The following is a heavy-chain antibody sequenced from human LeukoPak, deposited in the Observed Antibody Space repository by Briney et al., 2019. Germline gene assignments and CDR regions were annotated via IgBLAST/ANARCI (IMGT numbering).Heavy chain of an antibody. CDR2: ISGGGGST. J-gene: IGHJ4*02. D-gene: IGHD1-26*01. CDR3: AKVAQEALGSLDY. Sequence: GGSLRLSCAASGFTFGSYAMTWVRQAPGKGLEWVSAISGGGGSTYYVDSVKGRFTISRDNSKNTLYLQMNSLRAEDTAVYYCAKVAQEALGSLDYWGQGTLVTVSS. V-gene: IGHV3-23*01. CDR1: GFTFGSYA.